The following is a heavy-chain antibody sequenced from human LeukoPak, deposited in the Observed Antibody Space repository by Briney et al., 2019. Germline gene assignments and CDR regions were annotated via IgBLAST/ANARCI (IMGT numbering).Heavy chain of an antibody. CDR1: GYTFTSYG. D-gene: IGHD6-6*01. CDR2: ISAYNGNT. V-gene: IGHV1-18*01. CDR3: ARETLEYSSSSTYYYGMDV. Sequence: ASVKVSCKASGYTFTSYGISWVRNAPGQGLEWMGWISAYNGNTNYAQKIQGRVTMTTDTSTSTAYMELRSLRSDDTAVYYCARETLEYSSSSTYYYGMDVWGQGTTVTVSS. J-gene: IGHJ6*02.